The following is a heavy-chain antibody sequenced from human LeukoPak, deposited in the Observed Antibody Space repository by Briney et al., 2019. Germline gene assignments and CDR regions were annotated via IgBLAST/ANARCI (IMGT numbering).Heavy chain of an antibody. CDR3: AKDRDYSSSWYTALEYFQH. D-gene: IGHD6-13*01. CDR2: ISYDGSNK. CDR1: GFTFSSYG. Sequence: GRSLRLSCAASGFTFSSYGMHWVRQAPGKGLEWVAVISYDGSNKYYADSVKGRFTISRDNSKNTLYLQMNSLRAEDTAVYYCAKDRDYSSSWYTALEYFQHWGQGTLVTVSS. J-gene: IGHJ1*01. V-gene: IGHV3-30*18.